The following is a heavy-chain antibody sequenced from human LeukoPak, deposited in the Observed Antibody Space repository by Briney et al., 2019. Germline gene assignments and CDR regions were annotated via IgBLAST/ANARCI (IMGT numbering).Heavy chain of an antibody. D-gene: IGHD3-22*01. CDR1: GFTFSSYS. J-gene: IGHJ4*02. V-gene: IGHV3-66*01. CDR2: IYSGGST. CDR3: ARGNDNSGPDKYSFNF. Sequence: GGSLRLSCAASGFTFSSYSMNWVRQAPGKGLEWVSVIYSGGSTYYADSVKGRFTVSRDNSKNTLYLQMNSLRAEDTAVYYCARGNDNSGPDKYSFNFWGQGTLVTVSS.